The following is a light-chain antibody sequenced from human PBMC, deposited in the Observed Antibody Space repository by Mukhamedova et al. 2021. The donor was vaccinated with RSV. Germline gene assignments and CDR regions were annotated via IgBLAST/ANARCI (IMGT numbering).Light chain of an antibody. CDR2: KVS. J-gene: IGKJ4*01. CDR3: LQAVHCPPLP. V-gene: IGKV2-30*01. Sequence: KVSNRASGVPDRFSGSGSGTAFTLKISRVEAEDAGVYYCLQAVHCPPLPFGGGTKVELK.